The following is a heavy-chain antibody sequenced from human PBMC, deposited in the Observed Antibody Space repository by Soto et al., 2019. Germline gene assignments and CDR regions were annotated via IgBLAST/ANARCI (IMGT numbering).Heavy chain of an antibody. V-gene: IGHV1-18*01. D-gene: IGHD1-26*01. CDR2: ISPYNGNT. J-gene: IGHJ4*02. CDR3: ARVGSTSHFDH. CDR1: GYAFSTYG. Sequence: GASVTVSCTASGYAFSTYGSNWVRQAPGQGFEWMGWISPYNGNTNYAQKLQGRVTLTTDTSTTTVSMELRSLRSDDTAVYYCARVGSTSHFDHWGQGALVTVSS.